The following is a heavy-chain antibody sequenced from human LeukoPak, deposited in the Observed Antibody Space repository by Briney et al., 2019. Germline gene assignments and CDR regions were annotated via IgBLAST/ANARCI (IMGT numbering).Heavy chain of an antibody. D-gene: IGHD3-3*01. V-gene: IGHV3-21*01. CDR2: ISSTGTYI. CDR1: GFTFSSYS. CDR3: ARITIFGVVPLYGMDV. Sequence: GGSLRLSCAASGFTFSSYSMHWVRQAPGKGLEWVSSISSTGTYIYYADSLRGRFTISRDNAKNSLYLQMNNLRAEDTAVYYCARITIFGVVPLYGMDVWGQGTTVTVSS. J-gene: IGHJ6*02.